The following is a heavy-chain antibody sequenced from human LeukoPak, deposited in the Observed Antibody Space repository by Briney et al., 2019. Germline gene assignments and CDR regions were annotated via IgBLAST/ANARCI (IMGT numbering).Heavy chain of an antibody. V-gene: IGHV4-30-4*01. CDR1: GGSISSGYYY. J-gene: IGHJ3*02. Sequence: PSETLSLTCTVSGGSISSGYYYWSWIRQPPGKGLEWIGYIYYSGSTYYNPSLKSRVTISVDTSKNQFSLKLSSVTAADTAVYYCARVSRHYDILTGYYTAPGRDAFDIWGQGTMITVSS. D-gene: IGHD3-9*01. CDR3: ARVSRHYDILTGYYTAPGRDAFDI. CDR2: IYYSGST.